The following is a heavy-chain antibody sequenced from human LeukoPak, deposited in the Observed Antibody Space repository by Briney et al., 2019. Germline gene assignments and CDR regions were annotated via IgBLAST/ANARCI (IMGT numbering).Heavy chain of an antibody. Sequence: SVKVSCKASGYTFTSYAMNWVRQAPGQGLEWMGGIIPIFGTANYAQKFQGRVTITADESTSTAYMELSSLRSEDTAVYYCASDRYSGSYFPYWGQGTLVTVSS. CDR3: ASDRYSGSYFPY. D-gene: IGHD1-26*01. CDR2: IIPIFGTA. V-gene: IGHV1-69*13. CDR1: GYTFTSYA. J-gene: IGHJ4*02.